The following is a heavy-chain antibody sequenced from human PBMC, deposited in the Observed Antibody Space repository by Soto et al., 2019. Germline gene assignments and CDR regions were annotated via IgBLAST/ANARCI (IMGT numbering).Heavy chain of an antibody. Sequence: QVQLVESGGGVVQPGRSLRLSCAASGFTFSSYAMHWVRQAPGKGLEWVGVISYDGSNQYYADSVKGRFTISIDNSKNTLYLQMNCLRSEDTALYYCARDQGYYDILTGYYTFDYCGQGTLVTVSS. J-gene: IGHJ4*02. V-gene: IGHV3-30-3*01. CDR3: ARDQGYYDILTGYYTFDY. CDR1: GFTFSSYA. D-gene: IGHD3-9*01. CDR2: ISYDGSNQ.